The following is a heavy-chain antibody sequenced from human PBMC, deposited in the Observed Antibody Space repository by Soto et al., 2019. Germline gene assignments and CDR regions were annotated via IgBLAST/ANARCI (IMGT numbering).Heavy chain of an antibody. V-gene: IGHV4-30-4*01. J-gene: IGHJ4*02. CDR3: ARVQGGGGAMVHNY. D-gene: IGHD5-18*01. CDR1: GGSISSGDYY. Sequence: QAQLQESGPGLVKPSQTLSLTCTVSGGSISSGDYYWSWIRQPPGKGLEWIGYIFYSGSTYYNPSLKSRVTISVDTSKNQFSLKLSSVTAADTAVYYCARVQGGGGAMVHNYWGQGTLVTVSS. CDR2: IFYSGST.